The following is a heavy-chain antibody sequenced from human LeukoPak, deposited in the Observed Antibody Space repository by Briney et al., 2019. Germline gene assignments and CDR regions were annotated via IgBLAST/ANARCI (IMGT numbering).Heavy chain of an antibody. J-gene: IGHJ2*01. Sequence: SSETLSLTCTVAGGSISSYYWSWIRQPPGKGLEWIGYIYYSGSTNYNPSLKSRVTISVDTSKNQFSLKLSSVTAADTAVYYCARESGGGSIWKTWYFDLWGRGTLVTVSS. V-gene: IGHV4-59*01. CDR3: ARESGGGSIWKTWYFDL. CDR2: IYYSGST. D-gene: IGHD3-3*01. CDR1: GGSISSYY.